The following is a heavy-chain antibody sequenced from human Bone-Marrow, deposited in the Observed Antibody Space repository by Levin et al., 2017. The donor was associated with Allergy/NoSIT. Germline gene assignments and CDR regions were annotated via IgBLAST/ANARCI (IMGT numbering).Heavy chain of an antibody. CDR1: GGSISSSSYY. J-gene: IGHJ4*02. V-gene: IGHV4-39*01. CDR2: IYYSGST. D-gene: IGHD6-13*01. CDR3: ARQRYSSSRYSDY. Sequence: SQTLSLPCTVSGGSISSSSYYWGWIRQPPGKGLEWIGSIYYSGSTYYNPSLKSRVTISVDTSKNQFSLKLSSVTAADTAVYYCARQRYSSSRYSDYWGQGTLVTVSS.